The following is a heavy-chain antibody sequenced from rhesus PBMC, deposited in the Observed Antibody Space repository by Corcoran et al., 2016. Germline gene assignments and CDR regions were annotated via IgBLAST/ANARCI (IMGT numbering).Heavy chain of an antibody. CDR2: IYGSGGNT. V-gene: IGHV4-93*02. Sequence: QVQLQESGPGLVKPSETLSLTCAVSGGSISTSYWVSWMRPSPGQGLEWIGGIYGSGGNTEYNPSLKSRVTISIDASKNHFSLKLSSLTAADTAVYYCAIPGDSSGWYNSLDVWGRGVLVTVSS. J-gene: IGHJ5-2*02. D-gene: IGHD6-31*01. CDR3: AIPGDSSGWYNSLDV. CDR1: GGSISTSYW.